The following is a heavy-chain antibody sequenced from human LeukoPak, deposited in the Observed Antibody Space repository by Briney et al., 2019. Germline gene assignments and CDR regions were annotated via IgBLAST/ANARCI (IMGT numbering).Heavy chain of an antibody. CDR2: IKQDASEK. V-gene: IGHV3-7*01. CDR3: ARVNSYNYYFDS. Sequence: GGSLRHSCAASGFSFSTYWMTWVRQAPGKGLEWVANIKQDASEKYYVDSVKGRFTISRDNAKNSLFLQMDSLRVEDTAVYFCARVNSYNYYFDSWGQGTLVTVSS. D-gene: IGHD1-20*01. CDR1: GFSFSTYW. J-gene: IGHJ4*02.